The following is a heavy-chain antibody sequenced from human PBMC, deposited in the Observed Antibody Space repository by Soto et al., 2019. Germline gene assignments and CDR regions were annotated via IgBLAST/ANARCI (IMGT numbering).Heavy chain of an antibody. J-gene: IGHJ3*02. CDR2: IRSSGNRT. CDR1: GFTFGSYA. CDR3: ARFGSGSDAFDI. D-gene: IGHD3-3*01. V-gene: IGHV3-23*01. Sequence: PGGSLRLSCAASGFTFGSYAMNWVRQAPGKGLEWVSGIRSSGNRTDYADSAKGRFTISRDNSKYTLYLQMNSLRAEDTAIYYCARFGSGSDAFDIWGQGTMVTVSS.